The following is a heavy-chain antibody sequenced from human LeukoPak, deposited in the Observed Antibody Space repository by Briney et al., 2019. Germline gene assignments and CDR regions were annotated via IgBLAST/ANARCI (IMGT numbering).Heavy chain of an antibody. D-gene: IGHD3-22*01. Sequence: ASVKVSCKVSGYTLTELSMHWVRQAPGKGLEWMGGFDPEDGETIYAQKFQGRVTMTEDTSTDTAYMELSSLRSEDTAVYYCATDIPRPNYYDSSGYYSYYFDYWGQGTLSPSPQ. J-gene: IGHJ4*02. CDR3: ATDIPRPNYYDSSGYYSYYFDY. CDR2: FDPEDGET. CDR1: GYTLTELS. V-gene: IGHV1-24*01.